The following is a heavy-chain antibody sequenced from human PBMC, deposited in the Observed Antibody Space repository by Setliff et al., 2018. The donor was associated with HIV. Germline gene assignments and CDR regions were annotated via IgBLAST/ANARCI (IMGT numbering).Heavy chain of an antibody. CDR3: AKGPSGISTSWDH. D-gene: IGHD2-2*01. CDR1: GFTFSSYS. CDR2: TSSSSSYI. J-gene: IGHJ4*02. V-gene: IGHV3-21*01. Sequence: PGGSLRLSCAACGFTFSSYSMNWVRQAPGKGLEWVSSTSSSSSYIYYADSVKGRFTISRDNAKNSLYLQMNSLRAEDTAVYYCAKGPSGISTSWDHWGQGTLVTVSS.